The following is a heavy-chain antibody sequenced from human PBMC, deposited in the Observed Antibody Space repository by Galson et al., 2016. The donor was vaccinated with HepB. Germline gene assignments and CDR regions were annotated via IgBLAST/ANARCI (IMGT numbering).Heavy chain of an antibody. CDR1: GFTFDDYA. CDR3: AKDKFRQLLGNYFDY. D-gene: IGHD6-6*01. V-gene: IGHV3-43D*03. CDR2: ISWDGGSI. Sequence: SLRLSCAASGFTFDDYAMHWVRQAPGRGLEWVSLISWDGGSIYYVDSVKGRFTISRDNSKNSLYLQMNSLRVEDTALYYCAKDKFRQLLGNYFDYWGQGTLVTVSS. J-gene: IGHJ4*02.